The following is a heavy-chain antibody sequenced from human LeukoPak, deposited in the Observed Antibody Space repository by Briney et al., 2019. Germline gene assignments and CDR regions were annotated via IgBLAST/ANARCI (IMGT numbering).Heavy chain of an antibody. CDR2: ISGSGGST. CDR3: AIGDVSRYDAFDI. J-gene: IGHJ3*02. CDR1: GFTFSSYA. V-gene: IGHV3-23*01. Sequence: GGSLRLSCAASGFTFSSYAMSWVRQAPGKGLEWVSAISGSGGSTYYADSVKGRFTISRDNSKNTLYLQMNSLRAEDTAVYYCAIGDVSRYDAFDIWGQGTMVTVSS. D-gene: IGHD3-16*01.